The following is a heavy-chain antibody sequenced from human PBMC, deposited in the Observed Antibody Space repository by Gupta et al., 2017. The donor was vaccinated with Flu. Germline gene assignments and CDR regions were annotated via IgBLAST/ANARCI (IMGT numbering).Heavy chain of an antibody. CDR3: SREGGIPGRRLT. V-gene: IGHV1-3*01. D-gene: IGHD3-16*01. Sequence: QVQLVQSGAEVKKPGASVKISCKASGYTFTSLGMHWVRQAPGQRLEWMGWIDEDNGKTKESQKFQGRITITRDTASTTAYVEMKKLRSDDTSVYYCSREGGIPGRRLTWGQGTMVTVSS. J-gene: IGHJ5*02. CDR1: GYTFTSLG. CDR2: IDEDNGKT.